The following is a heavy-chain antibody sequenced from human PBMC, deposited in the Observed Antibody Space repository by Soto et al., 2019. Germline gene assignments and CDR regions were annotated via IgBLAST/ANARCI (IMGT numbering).Heavy chain of an antibody. V-gene: IGHV1-18*04. Sequence: ASVKVSCKTSGYMFVTYGISWVRQAPGQGLEWMGWISTYNGNTKFAQKFQGRVTMSTDTSTNTAYMEVRGLESDDTAVYYCARRPIWLGELIRNYFDFWGQGTLVTVSS. CDR2: ISTYNGNT. CDR1: GYMFVTYG. CDR3: ARRPIWLGELIRNYFDF. D-gene: IGHD3-10*01. J-gene: IGHJ4*01.